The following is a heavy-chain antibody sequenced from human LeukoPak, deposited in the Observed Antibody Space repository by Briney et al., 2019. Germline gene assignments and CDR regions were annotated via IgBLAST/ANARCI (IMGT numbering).Heavy chain of an antibody. CDR2: FDPEDGET. V-gene: IGHV1-24*01. Sequence: ASVRVSCKVSGYTLSELSMHWVRQAPGKGLEWMGGFDPEDGETVYAQKFQGGVAMTEDTSTDTAYVELSSLRSEDTAVYYCATHMTGILAAAGTYDFWGQSAVVTVSS. J-gene: IGHJ4*02. CDR3: ATHMTGILAAAGTYDF. D-gene: IGHD6-13*01. CDR1: GYTLSELS.